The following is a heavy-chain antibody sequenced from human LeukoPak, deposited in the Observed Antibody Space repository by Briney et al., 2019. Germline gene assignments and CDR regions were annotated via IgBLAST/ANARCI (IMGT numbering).Heavy chain of an antibody. CDR2: INPSGDST. CDR1: GYTFTSNH. J-gene: IGHJ5*02. Sequence: ASVKVSCKASGYTFTSNHIHCVRQAPGQGLEWMGVINPSGDSTSYAQKLQGRVTMTTDTSTSTAYMELRSLRSDDTAVYYCARDLTGTYYDFWSGYLGRFDPWGQGTLVTVSS. CDR3: ARDLTGTYYDFWSGYLGRFDP. D-gene: IGHD3-3*01. V-gene: IGHV1-46*01.